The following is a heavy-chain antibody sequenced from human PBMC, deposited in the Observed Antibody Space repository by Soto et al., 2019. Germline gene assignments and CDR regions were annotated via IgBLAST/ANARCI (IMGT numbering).Heavy chain of an antibody. Sequence: SETLSLTCAVSGGSISSGSYSWSWIRQPPGKGLEWIGYIYHSGSTYYNPSLKSRVTISVDRSRNQFSLKLSSVTAADTAVYCCARGDYYGSGSYYNWFDPWGQGTLVTVSS. J-gene: IGHJ5*02. CDR3: ARGDYYGSGSYYNWFDP. D-gene: IGHD3-10*01. CDR2: IYHSGST. V-gene: IGHV4-30-2*01. CDR1: GGSISSGSYS.